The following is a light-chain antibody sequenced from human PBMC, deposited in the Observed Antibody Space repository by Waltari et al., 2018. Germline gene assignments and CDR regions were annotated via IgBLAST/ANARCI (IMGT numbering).Light chain of an antibody. CDR2: DVS. Sequence: QSALTQPASVSGSPGQSIPSPCTCTSSSLGGYNYASWYQHHTGQAPNVFLYDVSSRPSGVSNRFSGSKSANTASLTISGLQAEDEADYYCTSYTTSSVLFGGGTKLTVL. CDR3: TSYTTSSVL. CDR1: SSSLGGYNY. J-gene: IGLJ2*01. V-gene: IGLV2-14*03.